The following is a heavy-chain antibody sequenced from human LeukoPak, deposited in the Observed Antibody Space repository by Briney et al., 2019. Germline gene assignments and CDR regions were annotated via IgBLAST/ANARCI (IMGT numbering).Heavy chain of an antibody. CDR3: ANGNRCTSPNCLGYYYFYMDV. CDR2: FSGSGGTT. CDR1: GFTFSSYA. V-gene: IGHV3-23*01. J-gene: IGHJ6*03. D-gene: IGHD2-8*01. Sequence: EPGGSLRLSCAASGFTFSSYAMNWVRQAPGRGLEWVSGFSGSGGTTYYADSVKGRFTISRDNSKNTLYLQMNSPRAEDTAVYYCANGNRCTSPNCLGYYYFYMDVWGKGTTVTVSS.